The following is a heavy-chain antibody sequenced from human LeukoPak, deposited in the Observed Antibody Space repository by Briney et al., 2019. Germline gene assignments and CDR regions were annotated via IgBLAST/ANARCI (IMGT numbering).Heavy chain of an antibody. CDR3: ARLRSREPTNYYDSSKESYFQH. V-gene: IGHV1-18*01. Sequence: ASVKVSCKASGYTFTSYGIIWVRQAPGQGLEWMGWISAYNGNTNYAQKLQGRVTMTTDTSTSTAYMELSSLRSEDTAVYYCARLRSREPTNYYDSSKESYFQHWGQGTLVTVSS. CDR2: ISAYNGNT. CDR1: GYTFTSYG. J-gene: IGHJ1*01. D-gene: IGHD3-22*01.